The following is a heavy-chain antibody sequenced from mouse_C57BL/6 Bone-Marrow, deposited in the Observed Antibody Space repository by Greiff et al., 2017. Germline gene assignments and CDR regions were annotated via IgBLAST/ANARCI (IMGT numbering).Heavy chain of an antibody. J-gene: IGHJ1*03. V-gene: IGHV5-9*01. CDR3: SRQVTTVLATKYFDV. Sequence: EVHLVESGGGLVKPGGSLQLSCAASGFTFSSYTMSWVRQTPEKRLQWVAAISGGGGNTYYPDSVKGRFTISRDNDKNILYLQMSSLRSEDTALYYCSRQVTTVLATKYFDVWGTGTTVTVSS. CDR1: GFTFSSYT. CDR2: ISGGGGNT. D-gene: IGHD1-1*01.